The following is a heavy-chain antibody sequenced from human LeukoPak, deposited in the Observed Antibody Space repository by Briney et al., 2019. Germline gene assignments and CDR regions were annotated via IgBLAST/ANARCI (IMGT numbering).Heavy chain of an antibody. Sequence: PGGPLRLSCAASGFTFSSYEMNWVRQAPGKGLEWVSYISSSGSTIYYADSVKGRFTISGDNAKNSLYLQMNSLRAEDTAVYYCARDGAVAGNDYWGQGTLVTVSS. D-gene: IGHD6-19*01. J-gene: IGHJ4*02. CDR2: ISSSGSTI. V-gene: IGHV3-48*03. CDR1: GFTFSSYE. CDR3: ARDGAVAGNDY.